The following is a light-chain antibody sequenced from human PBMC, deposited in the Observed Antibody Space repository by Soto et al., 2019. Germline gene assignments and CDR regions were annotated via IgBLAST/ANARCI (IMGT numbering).Light chain of an antibody. CDR1: QGISSY. Sequence: AIRMTQSPSSFSASTGDRVTITCRASQGISSYLAWYQQKPGKAPKLLIYAASTLQSGVPSRFSGSGSGTDFTLTISCLQSEDFATYYCLQDYSYPRTCGQGTKVEIK. CDR3: LQDYSYPRT. CDR2: AAS. J-gene: IGKJ1*01. V-gene: IGKV1-8*01.